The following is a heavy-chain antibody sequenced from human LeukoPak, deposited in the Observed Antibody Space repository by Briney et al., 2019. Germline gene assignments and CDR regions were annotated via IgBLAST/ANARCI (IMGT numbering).Heavy chain of an antibody. Sequence: PGRSLRLSCAASGFTFSSFGMHWVRQAPGKGLEWGAVLSYDGSNSYYADSVKGRFTISRDNSKNTLYLQMNSLRGEDTAVYYCAKDASTVTLHADYWGQGTLVTVSS. V-gene: IGHV3-30*18. D-gene: IGHD4-17*01. J-gene: IGHJ4*02. CDR2: LSYDGSNS. CDR3: AKDASTVTLHADY. CDR1: GFTFSSFG.